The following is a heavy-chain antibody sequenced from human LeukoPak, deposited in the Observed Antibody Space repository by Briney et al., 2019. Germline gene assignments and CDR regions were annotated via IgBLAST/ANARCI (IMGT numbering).Heavy chain of an antibody. CDR3: ASVYYDFRSGYYSSQVFYFDY. V-gene: IGHV1-2*02. CDR1: GDTVTVYK. J-gene: IGHJ4*02. D-gene: IGHD3-3*01. Sequence: GASVKVSCKPPGDTVTVYKIHLVPQAPGQGLAWMGWINPNSGGTNYAQKFQGRVTMTRDTSISTAYMELSRLRSVDTVVYYYASVYYDFRSGYYSSQVFYFDYWGQGTLVTVSS. CDR2: INPNSGGT.